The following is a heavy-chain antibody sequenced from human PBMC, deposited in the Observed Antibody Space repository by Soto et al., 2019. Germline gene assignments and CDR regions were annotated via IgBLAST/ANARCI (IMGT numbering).Heavy chain of an antibody. Sequence: QVQLVQSGAEVKKPGASVKVSCKASGYTFTSYDINWVRQATGQGLEWMGWMNPNSGNTGYAQKFQGRVTMTRNTSISIAYMELSSLRSEDTAVYYCARGKHQLATYRYNWFDPWGQGTLVTVSS. CDR2: MNPNSGNT. V-gene: IGHV1-8*01. J-gene: IGHJ5*02. CDR1: GYTFTSYD. D-gene: IGHD6-13*01. CDR3: ARGKHQLATYRYNWFDP.